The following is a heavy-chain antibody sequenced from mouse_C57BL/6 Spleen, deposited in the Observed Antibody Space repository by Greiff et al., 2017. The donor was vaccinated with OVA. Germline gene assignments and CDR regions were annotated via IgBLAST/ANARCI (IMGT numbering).Heavy chain of an antibody. V-gene: IGHV3-6*01. CDR1: GYSITSGYY. J-gene: IGHJ3*01. D-gene: IGHD2-12*01. Sequence: EVKLMESGPGLVKPSQSLSLTCSVTGYSITSGYYWNWIRQFLGNQLEWMAYITYAGSTNYNPTFKNRISITRDTSKNQLFLRLKSVTTEDTATYYSASGDYSEFADWGKGTLVTVSA. CDR2: ITYAGST. CDR3: ASGDYSEFAD.